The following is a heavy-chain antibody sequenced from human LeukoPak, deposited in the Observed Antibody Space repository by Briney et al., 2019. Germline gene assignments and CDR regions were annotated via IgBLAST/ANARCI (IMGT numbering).Heavy chain of an antibody. CDR1: GFTFSSYW. J-gene: IGHJ4*02. Sequence: GGSLRLSCAASGFTFSSYWMSWVRQAPGKGLEWVSSISSSSSYIYYADSVKGRFTISRDNAKNSLYLQMNGLRAEDTAVYYCARLGAAAGTIDYWGQGTVITVSS. D-gene: IGHD6-13*01. CDR3: ARLGAAAGTIDY. CDR2: ISSSSSYI. V-gene: IGHV3-21*01.